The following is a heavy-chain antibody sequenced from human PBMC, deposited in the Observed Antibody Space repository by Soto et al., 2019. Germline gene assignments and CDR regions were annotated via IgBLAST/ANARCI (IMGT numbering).Heavy chain of an antibody. D-gene: IGHD5-12*01. V-gene: IGHV1-69*08. CDR3: ARERSEMATITDAFDI. CDR1: GGTFSSYT. Sequence: QVQLVQSGAEVKKPGSSVKVSCKASGGTFSSYTISWVRQAPGQGLEWMGRIIPILGIANYAQKFQGRVTITADKSTSTAYMELSSLRSEDTAVYYCARERSEMATITDAFDIWGQGTMVTVSS. J-gene: IGHJ3*02. CDR2: IIPILGIA.